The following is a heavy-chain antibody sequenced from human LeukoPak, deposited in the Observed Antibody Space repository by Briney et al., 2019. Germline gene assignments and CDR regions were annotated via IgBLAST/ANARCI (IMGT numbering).Heavy chain of an antibody. J-gene: IGHJ3*02. D-gene: IGHD6-13*01. CDR2: ISYDGSNK. CDR1: GFTFSSYA. CDR3: AKSVYRGAAAGTGAFDI. V-gene: IGHV3-30-3*01. Sequence: GGSLRLSCAASGFTFSSYAMHWVRQVPGKGLEWVAVISYDGSNKYYADSVKGRFTISRDNSKNTLYLQMNSLRAEDTAVYYCAKSVYRGAAAGTGAFDIWGQGTMVTVSS.